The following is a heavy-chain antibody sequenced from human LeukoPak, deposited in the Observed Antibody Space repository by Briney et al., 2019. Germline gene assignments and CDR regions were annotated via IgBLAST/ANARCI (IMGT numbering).Heavy chain of an antibody. V-gene: IGHV4-59*01. D-gene: IGHD1-7*01. J-gene: IGHJ4*02. CDR3: ARARWNYGISLDY. CDR2: IYYSGST. CDR1: GGSISSYY. Sequence: PSETLSLTCTVSGGSISSYYWSWLRQPPGKGLEWIGYIYYSGSTNYNPSLKSRVTISVDTSKNQFSLKLSSVTAADTAVYYCARARWNYGISLDYWGQGTLVTVSS.